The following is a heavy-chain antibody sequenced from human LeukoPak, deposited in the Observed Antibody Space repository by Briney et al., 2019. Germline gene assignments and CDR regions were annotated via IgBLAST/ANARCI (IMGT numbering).Heavy chain of an antibody. D-gene: IGHD5-18*01. CDR3: ARDDGGYGILLD. J-gene: IGHJ4*02. CDR1: GGSISSGGYY. CDR2: IYYSGST. Sequence: PSETLSLTCTVSGGSISSGGYYWSWIRQHPGKGLEWIGYIYYSGSTYYNPSLKSRVTISVDTSKNQFSLKLSSVTAADTAVYYCARDDGGYGILLDWGQGTLVTVPS. V-gene: IGHV4-31*03.